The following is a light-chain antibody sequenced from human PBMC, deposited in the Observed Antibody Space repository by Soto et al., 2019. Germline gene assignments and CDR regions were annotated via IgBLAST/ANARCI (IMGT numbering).Light chain of an antibody. J-gene: IGLJ2*01. CDR3: SSYTSSSTLVV. CDR1: SSDVGGYNY. Sequence: QSALTQPASVSGSPGQSITISCTGTSSDVGGYNYVSWYQQHPGKAPKLMIYDVSNRPSGVSNRFSGSQSGNTASLTISGLQAEDEDDYYCSSYTSSSTLVVFGGGTKLTVL. CDR2: DVS. V-gene: IGLV2-14*01.